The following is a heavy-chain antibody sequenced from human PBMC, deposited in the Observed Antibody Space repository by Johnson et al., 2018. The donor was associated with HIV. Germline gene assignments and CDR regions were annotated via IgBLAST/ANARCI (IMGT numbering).Heavy chain of an antibody. V-gene: IGHV3-9*01. CDR3: AKDISGYGDSVDDAFDI. CDR1: GFTFDDYA. J-gene: IGHJ3*02. CDR2: ISWNSGNI. D-gene: IGHD4-17*01. Sequence: VQLVESGGGLVQPGRSLRLSCAGSGFTFDDYAMHWVRQAPGKGLAWVSSISWNSGNIDYADSVKGRFTISIDNAKNSLYLQMNSLRGEDTAFYYCAKDISGYGDSVDDAFDIWGQGTMVTVSS.